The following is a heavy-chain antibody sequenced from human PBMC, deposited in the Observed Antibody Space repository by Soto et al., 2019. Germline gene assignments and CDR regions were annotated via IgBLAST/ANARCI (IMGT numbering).Heavy chain of an antibody. Sequence: GGSLRLSCAASGFTFSSYSMNWVRQAPGKGLEWVSSISSSGSYIYYADSVKGRFTISRDNAKNSLYLQMNSLRAEDTAVYYCARDVMFLTGPDAFAIWGQGTMVTVSS. D-gene: IGHD3-9*01. CDR1: GFTFSSYS. CDR2: ISSSGSYI. CDR3: ARDVMFLTGPDAFAI. V-gene: IGHV3-21*01. J-gene: IGHJ3*02.